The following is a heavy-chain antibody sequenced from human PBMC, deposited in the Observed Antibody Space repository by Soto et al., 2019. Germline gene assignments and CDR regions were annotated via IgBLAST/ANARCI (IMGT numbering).Heavy chain of an antibody. CDR3: ARDRVVATINPYYYYYGMDV. D-gene: IGHD5-12*01. J-gene: IGHJ6*02. Sequence: QVQLVQSGAEVKKPGSSVKVSCKASGGTFSSYAISWVRQAPGQGLEWMGGIIPIFGTANYAQKFQGRVTITADESTSTAYMDLSSLRSEDTAVYYCARDRVVATINPYYYYYGMDVWGQGTTVTVSS. CDR1: GGTFSSYA. CDR2: IIPIFGTA. V-gene: IGHV1-69*12.